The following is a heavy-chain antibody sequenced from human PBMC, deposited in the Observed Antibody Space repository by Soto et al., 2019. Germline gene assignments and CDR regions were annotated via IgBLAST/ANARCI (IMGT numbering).Heavy chain of an antibody. D-gene: IGHD5-18*01. Sequence: QLQLQESGPGLVKPSETLSLTCTVSGGSISSSSYYWGWIRQPPGTGLGWIGSIYYSGSTYYNPSLKSRVTISVDTSKNQFSLKLSSVTAADTAVYYCARLLGRYSYGYYWGQGTLVTVSS. V-gene: IGHV4-39*01. J-gene: IGHJ4*02. CDR3: ARLLGRYSYGYY. CDR2: IYYSGST. CDR1: GGSISSSSYY.